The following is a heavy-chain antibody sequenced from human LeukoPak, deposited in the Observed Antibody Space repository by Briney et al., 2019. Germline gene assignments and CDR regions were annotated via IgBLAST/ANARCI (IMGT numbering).Heavy chain of an antibody. CDR1: GFTFSSYA. V-gene: IGHV3-23*01. J-gene: IGHJ4*02. CDR3: AKDLSYYYDSSRGDY. Sequence: PGGSLRLSCAASGFTFSSYAMGWVRQAPGKGLEWVSAISGSGGSTYYADSVKGRFTISRDNSKNTLYLQMNSLRAEDTAVYYCAKDLSYYYDSSRGDYWGQGTLVTVSS. CDR2: ISGSGGST. D-gene: IGHD3-22*01.